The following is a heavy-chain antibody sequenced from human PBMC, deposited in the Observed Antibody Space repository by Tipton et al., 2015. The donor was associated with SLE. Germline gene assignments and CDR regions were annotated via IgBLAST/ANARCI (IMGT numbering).Heavy chain of an antibody. D-gene: IGHD3-22*01. CDR1: GGSISSSSYY. J-gene: IGHJ3*02. CDR3: ARGVRGYYDSSGYHNDAFDI. Sequence: TLSLTCTVSGGSISSSSYYWGWIRQPPGKGLEWIGSIYHSGSTYYNPSLKSRVTISVDTSKNQFSLKLSSVTAADTAVYYCARGVRGYYDSSGYHNDAFDIWGQGTMVTVSS. CDR2: IYHSGST. V-gene: IGHV4-39*07.